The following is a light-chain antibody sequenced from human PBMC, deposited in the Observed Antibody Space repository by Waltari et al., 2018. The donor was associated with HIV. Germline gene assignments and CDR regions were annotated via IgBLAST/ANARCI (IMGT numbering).Light chain of an antibody. V-gene: IGKV1-5*03. CDR1: QSISSW. CDR2: KAS. CDR3: QQYNSYWT. J-gene: IGKJ1*01. Sequence: DIQMTQSPSPLSASVGDRVTITCRASQSISSWLAWYQQKRGKAPKLLIYKASSLESGGPSRFSGSGSGTEFTLTISSLQPDDFATYYCQQYNSYWTFGQGTKVEIK.